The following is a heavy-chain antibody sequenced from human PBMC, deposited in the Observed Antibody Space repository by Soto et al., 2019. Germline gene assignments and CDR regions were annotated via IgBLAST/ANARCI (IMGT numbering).Heavy chain of an antibody. V-gene: IGHV4-39*01. J-gene: IGHJ4*02. CDR1: GASISTSSSYY. D-gene: IGHD3-3*01. CDR2: IYYSGGT. CDR3: ARQYITVFGVINFKTALDYFDF. Sequence: SETLSLTCSVSGASISTSSSYYWGWIREPPGKGLEWIGSIYYSGGTYFNPSLKSRVTMSIDTSKDQFSLTLSSVTAADTAIYYCARQYITVFGVINFKTALDYFDFWGQGALVTVSS.